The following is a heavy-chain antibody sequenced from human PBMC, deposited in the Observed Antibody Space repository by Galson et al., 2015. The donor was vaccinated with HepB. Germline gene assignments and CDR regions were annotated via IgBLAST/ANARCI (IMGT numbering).Heavy chain of an antibody. CDR3: ARGLVGAHDY. CDR1: GFTFSNYN. D-gene: IGHD1-26*01. CDR2: INSGSKYI. V-gene: IGHV3-21*01. Sequence: SLRLSCAASGFTFSNYNMNWVRQAPGKGLEWVSSINSGSKYIYYRDSVKGRFTISRDNAKNSLYLRLNSLRPDDTAIYYCARGLVGAHDYWGQGTLVTVSS. J-gene: IGHJ4*02.